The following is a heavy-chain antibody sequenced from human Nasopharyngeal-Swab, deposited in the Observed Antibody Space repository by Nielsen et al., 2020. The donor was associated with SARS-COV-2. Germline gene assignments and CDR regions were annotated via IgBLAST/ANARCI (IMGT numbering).Heavy chain of an antibody. CDR1: GFTFSSYG. D-gene: IGHD1-1*01. CDR2: IWYDGSNK. CDR3: ATGDRASDY. V-gene: IGHV3-33*01. Sequence: GGSRRLSCAASGFTFSSYGMRWVRQAPGKGLEWVAVIWYDGSNKYYADSVKGRFTISRDNSKNTLYLQMNSLRAEDTAVYYCATGDRASDYWGQGTLVTVSS. J-gene: IGHJ4*02.